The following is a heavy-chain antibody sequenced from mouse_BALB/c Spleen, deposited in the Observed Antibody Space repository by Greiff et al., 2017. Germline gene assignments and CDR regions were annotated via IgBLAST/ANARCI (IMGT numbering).Heavy chain of an antibody. D-gene: IGHD1-1*01. CDR1: GFTFSSYA. CDR3: ARHADGSSWFAY. CDR2: ISSGGSYT. J-gene: IGHJ3*01. V-gene: IGHV5-9-3*01. Sequence: EVHLVESGGGLVKPGGSLKLSCAASGFTFSSYAMSWVRQTPEKRLEWVATISSGGSYTYYPDSVKGRFTISRDNAKNTLYLQMSSLRSEDTAMYYCARHADGSSWFAYWGKGTLVTVSA.